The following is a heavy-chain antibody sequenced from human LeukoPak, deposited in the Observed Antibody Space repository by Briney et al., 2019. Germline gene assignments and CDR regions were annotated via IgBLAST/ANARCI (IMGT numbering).Heavy chain of an antibody. Sequence: SETLSLTCTVSGGSISSSSYYWGWIRQPPGKGLEWIGSIYYSGSTYYNPSLKSRVTISVDTSKNQFSLKLSSVTAADTAVYYCVRIGGITMVRGASGWFDPWGQGTLVTVSS. J-gene: IGHJ5*02. CDR1: GGSISSSSYY. V-gene: IGHV4-39*01. CDR2: IYYSGST. D-gene: IGHD3-10*01. CDR3: VRIGGITMVRGASGWFDP.